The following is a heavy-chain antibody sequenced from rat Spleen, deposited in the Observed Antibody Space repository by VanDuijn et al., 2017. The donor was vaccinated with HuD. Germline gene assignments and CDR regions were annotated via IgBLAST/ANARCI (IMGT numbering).Heavy chain of an antibody. Sequence: EVQLVESGGGLVQPGRSMKLSCVVSGFTFSNYYMAWVRQAPTKGLEWVASITTGGGNTYYRDSVKGRFTISRDNAKSTLYLQMDSLRSEDTATYYCARYYYGYWYFDFWGPGTMVTVSS. CDR3: ARYYYGYWYFDF. V-gene: IGHV5-25*01. CDR2: ITTGGGNT. D-gene: IGHD1-1*01. CDR1: GFTFSNYY. J-gene: IGHJ1*01.